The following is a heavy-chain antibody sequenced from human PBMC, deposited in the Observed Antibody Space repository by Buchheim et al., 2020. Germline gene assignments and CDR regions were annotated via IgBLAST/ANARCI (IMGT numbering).Heavy chain of an antibody. CDR2: ISGSGGST. CDR3: AKQTVLIVVVPARYDYYGMDV. CDR1: GFTFSSYA. D-gene: IGHD2-2*01. Sequence: EVQLLESGGGLVQPGGSLRLSCAASGFTFSSYAMSWVRQAPGKGLEWVSAISGSGGSTYYADSVKGRFTIPRDNSKKTLYLQMNSLRAEDTAVYYCAKQTVLIVVVPARYDYYGMDVWGQGTT. J-gene: IGHJ6*02. V-gene: IGHV3-23*01.